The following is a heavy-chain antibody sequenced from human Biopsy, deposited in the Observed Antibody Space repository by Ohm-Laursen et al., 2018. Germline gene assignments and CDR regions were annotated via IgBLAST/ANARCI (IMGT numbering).Heavy chain of an antibody. Sequence: TLSLTCAVSGYSISTGYYWGWIRQPPGKGLEWIGSIFHTGTTYYNPSLKSRVIISVDTSKNQFSLNLSSVTAADTAVYYCARRGSGGRSFDHWGQGTLVTVSS. CDR3: ARRGSGGRSFDH. CDR2: IFHTGTT. V-gene: IGHV4-38-2*01. CDR1: GYSISTGYY. D-gene: IGHD2-15*01. J-gene: IGHJ4*02.